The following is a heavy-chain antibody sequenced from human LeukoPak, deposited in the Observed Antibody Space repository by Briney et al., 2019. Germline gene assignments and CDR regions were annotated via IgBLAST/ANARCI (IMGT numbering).Heavy chain of an antibody. J-gene: IGHJ4*02. CDR2: IYTSGST. CDR1: GASISSYY. CDR3: ARELGYCSGGSCYRSPFDY. D-gene: IGHD2-15*01. V-gene: IGHV4-4*07. Sequence: KPSETLSLTCTVSGASISSYYWSWIRQPAGKGLEWIGRIYTSGSTNYNPSLKSRVTMSVDTSKNQFSLKLSSVTAADTAVYYCARELGYCSGGSCYRSPFDYWGQGTLVTVSS.